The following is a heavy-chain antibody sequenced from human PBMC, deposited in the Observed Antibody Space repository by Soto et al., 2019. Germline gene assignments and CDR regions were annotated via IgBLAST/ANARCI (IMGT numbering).Heavy chain of an antibody. CDR2: ISGSGGST. J-gene: IGHJ4*02. V-gene: IGHV3-23*01. CDR3: AKGGGGSRWYPPPFYH. D-gene: IGHD6-13*01. Sequence: EVQLLESGGGLVQPGGSLRLSCAASGFTFSSYAMSWVRQAPGKGLEWVSAISGSGGSTYYADSVKGRFTISRDNSKNPLYLQKNSLRGEEPAGYLCAKGGGGSRWYPPPFYHWGQGTLVTVSS. CDR1: GFTFSSYA.